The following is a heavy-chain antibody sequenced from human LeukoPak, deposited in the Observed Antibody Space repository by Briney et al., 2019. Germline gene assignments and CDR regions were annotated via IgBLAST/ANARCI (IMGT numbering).Heavy chain of an antibody. CDR1: GGSISCSSYY. J-gene: IGHJ5*02. D-gene: IGHD6-19*01. CDR2: IYYSGST. Sequence: SETLSLTCTVSGGSISCSSYYWGWIRQPPGKGLEWIGSIYYSGSTYYNPSLKSRVTISVDTSKNQFSLKLSSVTAADTAVYYCARDLGIAVAKTISTWFDPWGQGTLVTVSS. CDR3: ARDLGIAVAKTISTWFDP. V-gene: IGHV4-39*01.